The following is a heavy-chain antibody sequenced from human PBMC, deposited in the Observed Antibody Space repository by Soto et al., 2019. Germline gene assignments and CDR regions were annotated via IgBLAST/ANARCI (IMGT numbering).Heavy chain of an antibody. CDR1: GFSLSTSGVG. CDR2: IYWDDDK. J-gene: IGHJ1*01. D-gene: IGHD3-22*01. V-gene: IGHV2-5*02. CDR3: AHTQYYYASSGYYSNAEYFQH. Sequence: QITLKESGPTLVKPTQTLTLTCTFSGFSLSTSGVGVGWIRQPPGKALEWLALIYWDDDKRYSPSLKSRLTITKDTSKNQVVLTMTNMDPVDTATYYCAHTQYYYASSGYYSNAEYFQHCGKGPLVTVSS.